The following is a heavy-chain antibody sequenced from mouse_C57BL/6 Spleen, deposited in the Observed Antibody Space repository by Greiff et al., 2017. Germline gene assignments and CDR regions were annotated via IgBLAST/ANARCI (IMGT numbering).Heavy chain of an antibody. CDR2: INPNNGGT. Sequence: VQLQQSGPELVKPGASVKISCKASGYTFTDYYMNWVKQSHGKSLEWIGDINPNNGGTSYNQKFKGKATLTVDKSSSTAYMELRSLTSEDSAVYYCARYDDYDVGYWGQGTTLTVSS. D-gene: IGHD2-4*01. CDR1: GYTFTDYY. V-gene: IGHV1-26*01. CDR3: ARYDDYDVGY. J-gene: IGHJ2*01.